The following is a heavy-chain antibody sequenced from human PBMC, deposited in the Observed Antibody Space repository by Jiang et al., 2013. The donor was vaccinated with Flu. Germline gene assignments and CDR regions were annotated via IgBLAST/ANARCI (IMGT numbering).Heavy chain of an antibody. J-gene: IGHJ4*02. Sequence: GAEVKKPGASVKVSCKASGYTFTSYAMHWVRQAPGQRLEWMGWINAGNGNTKYSQKFQGRVTITRDTSASTAYMELSSLRSEDTAVYYCARDKAFFGVVILDYWGQGTLVTVSS. CDR3: ARDKAFFGVVILDY. D-gene: IGHD3-3*01. CDR2: INAGNGNT. V-gene: IGHV1-3*01. CDR1: GYTFTSYA.